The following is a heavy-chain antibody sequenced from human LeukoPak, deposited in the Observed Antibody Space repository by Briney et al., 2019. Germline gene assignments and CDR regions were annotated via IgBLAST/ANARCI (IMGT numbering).Heavy chain of an antibody. J-gene: IGHJ4*02. CDR1: GFTFSSYA. CDR3: AKGRTPSQLLWFGDLGY. CDR2: ISGSGGST. V-gene: IGHV3-23*01. D-gene: IGHD3-10*01. Sequence: GGSLRLSCAASGFTFSSYAMSWVRQAPGKGLEWVSAISGSGGSTYYADSVKGRFTISRDNSKNTPYLQMNSLRAEDTAVYYCAKGRTPSQLLWFGDLGYWGQGTLVTVSS.